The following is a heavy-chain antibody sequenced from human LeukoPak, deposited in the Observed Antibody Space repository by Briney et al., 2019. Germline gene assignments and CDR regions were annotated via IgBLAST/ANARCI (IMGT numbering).Heavy chain of an antibody. J-gene: IGHJ4*02. CDR1: GYTFTTYS. V-gene: IGHV1-18*04. CDR2: ISAYNGNT. D-gene: IGHD1-26*01. Sequence: VASVKVSCKTSGYTFTTYSIDWVRQAPGQGLEWMGWISAYNGNTIYAQRLQGRVTMTTDTSTRTAYMELRSLRSDDTAVYYCAILDGSVGPDYWGQGTLVTVSS. CDR3: AILDGSVGPDY.